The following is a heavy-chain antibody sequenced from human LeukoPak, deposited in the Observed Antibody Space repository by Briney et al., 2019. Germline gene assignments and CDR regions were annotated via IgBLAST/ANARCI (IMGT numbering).Heavy chain of an antibody. CDR2: IRYDGSNK. Sequence: GGSLRLSCAASGFTFSSYGMHWVRQAPGKGLEWVAFIRYDGSNKYYADSVKGRFTISRDNAKNSLYLQMNSLRAEDTAVYYCAREFDYYYGSGSYYNTGSPTLRSTKPFDYWGQGTLVTVSS. J-gene: IGHJ4*02. CDR3: AREFDYYYGSGSYYNTGSPTLRSTKPFDY. V-gene: IGHV3-30*02. D-gene: IGHD3-10*01. CDR1: GFTFSSYG.